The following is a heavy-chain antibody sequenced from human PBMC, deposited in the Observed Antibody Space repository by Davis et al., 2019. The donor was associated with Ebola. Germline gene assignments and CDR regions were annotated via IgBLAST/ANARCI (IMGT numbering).Heavy chain of an antibody. CDR1: GYTFTGYY. V-gene: IGHV1-2*06. J-gene: IGHJ4*02. CDR3: VRDGFSYGDY. Sequence: ASVKVSCKASGYTFTGYYMHWVRQAPGQGLEWMGRINPNSGGTNYAQKFQGRVTMTRDTSISTAYMELSSLRYEDTAVYYCVRDGFSYGDYWGQGTLVTVSS. D-gene: IGHD5-18*01. CDR2: INPNSGGT.